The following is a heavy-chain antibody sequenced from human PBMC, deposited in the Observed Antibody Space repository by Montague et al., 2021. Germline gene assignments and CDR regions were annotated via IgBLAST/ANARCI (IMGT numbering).Heavy chain of an antibody. V-gene: IGHV4-59*01. CDR2: IYSSGNT. D-gene: IGHD1-26*01. Sequence: SDSLSLTCTVSGDSMNTYKWNWIRQPAGKGLEWIGYIYSSGNTNYNPSLKSRVTISVDTSRNQFSLEVSSVTAADTAMYYCAREWSGFDFWGHGTMVTVSS. CDR1: GDSMNTYK. CDR3: AREWSGFDF. J-gene: IGHJ3*01.